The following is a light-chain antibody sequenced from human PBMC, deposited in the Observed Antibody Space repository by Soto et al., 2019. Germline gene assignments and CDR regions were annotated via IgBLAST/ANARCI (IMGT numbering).Light chain of an antibody. Sequence: QAVLTQPPSVSGAPGQRVTISCTGSSSNIGAGYDVHWYQQLPGTAPKLLIYGNSNRPSGVPDRFSGSKSGTSASLAITGLRAEDEADYYCISYTDRQSYLFGTGTKVTVL. J-gene: IGLJ1*01. V-gene: IGLV1-40*01. CDR1: SSNIGAGYD. CDR3: ISYTDRQSYL. CDR2: GNS.